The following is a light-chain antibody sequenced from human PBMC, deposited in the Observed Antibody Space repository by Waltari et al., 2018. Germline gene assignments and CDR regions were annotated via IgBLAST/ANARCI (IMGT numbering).Light chain of an antibody. V-gene: IGKV1-39*01. CDR2: GAS. J-gene: IGKJ1*01. CDR3: QQTYNTRT. CDR1: QSIDKF. Sequence: DIQMTQSPSSLSASVGDRVTITCRASQSIDKFLNWYQQKPGKAPKLLIDGASSLQSGVPSRFSGSGSGTDFTLTITSLQPEDCATYYCQQTYNTRTFGRGTKVEIK.